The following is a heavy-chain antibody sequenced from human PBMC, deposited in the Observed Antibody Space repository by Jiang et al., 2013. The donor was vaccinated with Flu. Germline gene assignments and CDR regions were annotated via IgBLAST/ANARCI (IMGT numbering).Heavy chain of an antibody. CDR1: FTFSSYE. V-gene: IGHV3-48*03. Sequence: FTFSSYEMNWVRQAPGKGLEWVSYISSSGSTIYYADSVKGRFTISRDNAKNSLYLQMNSLRAEDTAVYYCARFCSTSCPLDYWGQGTLVTVSS. D-gene: IGHD2-2*01. J-gene: IGHJ4*02. CDR3: ARFCSTSCPLDY. CDR2: ISSSGSTI.